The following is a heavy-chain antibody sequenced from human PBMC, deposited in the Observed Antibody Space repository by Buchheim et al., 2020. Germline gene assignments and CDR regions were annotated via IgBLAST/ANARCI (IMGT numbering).Heavy chain of an antibody. V-gene: IGHV3-30*18. D-gene: IGHD3-22*01. CDR3: AKDFSYYDSIYYFDY. Sequence: QVQLVESGGGVVQPGRSLRLSCAASGFTFSSYGMHWVRQAPGKGLEWVAVISYDGSNKYYADSVKGRFTISRDNSKNTLYLQMNSLRAEDTAVYYCAKDFSYYDSIYYFDYWGQGTL. CDR1: GFTFSSYG. CDR2: ISYDGSNK. J-gene: IGHJ4*02.